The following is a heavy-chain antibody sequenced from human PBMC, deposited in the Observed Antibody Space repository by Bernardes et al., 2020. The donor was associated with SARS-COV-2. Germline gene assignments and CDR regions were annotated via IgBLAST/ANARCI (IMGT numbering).Heavy chain of an antibody. D-gene: IGHD6-13*01. V-gene: IGHV3-33*01. J-gene: IGHJ4*02. Sequence: GGSLRLSCAASGFTFSNYGMHWVRQAPGKGLEWVAVIWYDGSNKYYADSVKGRFTVSRDSSKNTMYLQMDSLRVEDTAVYYCARDGGQQPSDYWGQGTLVTVSS. CDR2: IWYDGSNK. CDR3: ARDGGQQPSDY. CDR1: GFTFSNYG.